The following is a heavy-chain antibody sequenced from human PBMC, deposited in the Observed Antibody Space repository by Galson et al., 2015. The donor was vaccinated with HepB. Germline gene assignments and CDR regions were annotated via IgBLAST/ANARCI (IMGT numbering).Heavy chain of an antibody. V-gene: IGHV3-21*01. D-gene: IGHD3-22*01. CDR3: TRGFPYYNNELNDY. J-gene: IGHJ4*02. CDR2: ISSGGSYI. CDR1: GFTFTGYA. Sequence: SLRLSCAASGFTFTGYAMNWVRQPPGRGLEWISSISSGGSYIYYADSVKGRFTTSRDNARNSLFLQLNSLRAEDTAVYYCTRGFPYYNNELNDYWGQGTLVTVSS.